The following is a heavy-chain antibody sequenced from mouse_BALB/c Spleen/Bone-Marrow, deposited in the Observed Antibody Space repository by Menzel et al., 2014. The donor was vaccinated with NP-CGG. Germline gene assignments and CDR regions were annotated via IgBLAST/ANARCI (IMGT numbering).Heavy chain of an antibody. Sequence: QAQLQQSGAELVRPGVSVKISCKGSGYTFTDYAMHWVKQSHAKSLEWIGVISTYYGDASYNQKFKGKATMTVDKSSSTAYMELARLTSEDSAIYYCAREGGNFPWFAYWGQGTLVTVSA. J-gene: IGHJ3*01. CDR1: GYTFTDYA. V-gene: IGHV1S137*01. CDR3: AREGGNFPWFAY. D-gene: IGHD2-1*01. CDR2: ISTYYGDA.